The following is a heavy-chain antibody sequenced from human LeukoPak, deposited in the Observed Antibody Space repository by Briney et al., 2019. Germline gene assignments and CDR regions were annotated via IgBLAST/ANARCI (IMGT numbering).Heavy chain of an antibody. J-gene: IGHJ4*02. CDR1: GYTFTGCY. D-gene: IGHD6-13*01. V-gene: IGHV1-2*02. Sequence: GASVKVSCKASGYTFTGCYMHWVRQAPGQGVEWMGWINPNSGGTNYAQKFQGRVTMTRDTSISTAYMELSRLRSDDTAVYYCARDQGYSSSWSFDYWGQGTLVTVSS. CDR2: INPNSGGT. CDR3: ARDQGYSSSWSFDY.